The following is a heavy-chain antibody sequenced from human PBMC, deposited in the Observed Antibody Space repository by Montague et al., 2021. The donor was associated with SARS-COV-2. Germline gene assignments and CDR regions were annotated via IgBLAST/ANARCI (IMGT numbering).Heavy chain of an antibody. CDR1: GVSITSTNW. CDR2: ISYGGIA. Sequence: SETLSLTCAVSGVSITSTNWWSLVRQPPGKGLEWIGEISYGGIATYNLSLKSRATIPMDRSRNLFSLKLSSVTAADTAIYYCAGKVLTVPADYWGQGTLVTVS. J-gene: IGHJ4*02. CDR3: AGKVLTVPADY. V-gene: IGHV4-4*02. D-gene: IGHD4-11*01.